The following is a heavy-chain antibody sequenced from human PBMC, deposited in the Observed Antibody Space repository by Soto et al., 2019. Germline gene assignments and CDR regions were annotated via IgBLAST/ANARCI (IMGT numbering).Heavy chain of an antibody. D-gene: IGHD1-26*01. V-gene: IGHV3-33*01. CDR1: GFTFSSYG. CDR3: ARSIAVGATPPYYYYYGMDV. J-gene: IGHJ6*02. CDR2: IWYDGSNK. Sequence: PGGSLRLSCAASGFTFSSYGMHWVRQAPGKGLEWVAVIWYDGSNKYYADSVKGRFTISRDNSKNTLYLQMNSLRAEDTAVYYCARSIAVGATPPYYYYYGMDVWGQGTTVTVSS.